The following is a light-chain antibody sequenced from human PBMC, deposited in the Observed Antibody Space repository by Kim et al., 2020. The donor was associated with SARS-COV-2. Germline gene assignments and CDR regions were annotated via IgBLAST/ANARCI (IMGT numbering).Light chain of an antibody. V-gene: IGKV3-15*01. CDR1: QSVPSN. CDR2: GTS. CDR3: HQYNNWPYT. J-gene: IGKJ2*01. Sequence: LAPGERATRSCRVSQSVPSNFAWFQQKPGLAPRLLIYGTSTRATGIPARFGGSGSGTEFTLTISSLQPEDFAVYYCHQYNNWPYTFGPGTKLEI.